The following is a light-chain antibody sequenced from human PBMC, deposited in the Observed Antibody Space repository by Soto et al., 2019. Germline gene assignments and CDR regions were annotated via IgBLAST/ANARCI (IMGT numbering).Light chain of an antibody. V-gene: IGLV1-44*01. J-gene: IGLJ3*02. CDR2: SSN. Sequence: QPVLTQPASASGTPGQRSTISCSGSSSNIGHNSVNWYQQLPGTAPKLLIYSSNQRPSGVPDRFSGSKSGTSASLAISGLQSGDEAHYCCAAWDDSLNGVVVGGGTKLAVL. CDR3: AAWDDSLNGVV. CDR1: SSNIGHNS.